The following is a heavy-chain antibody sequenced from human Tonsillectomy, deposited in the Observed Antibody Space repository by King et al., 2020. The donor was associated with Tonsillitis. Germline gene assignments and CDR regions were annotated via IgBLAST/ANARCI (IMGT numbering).Heavy chain of an antibody. Sequence: QLVQSGAEVKNPGESLKISCKGSGYSFTSYWIGWVRQMPGKGLEWMGIIYPDDSDTRYSPSFQGQVTISADRSISTAYLQWSSLKASDTAMYYCARLRGYDLWSGYLNYWGQGTLVTVSS. J-gene: IGHJ4*02. D-gene: IGHD3-3*01. CDR3: ARLRGYDLWSGYLNY. V-gene: IGHV5-51*03. CDR1: GYSFTSYW. CDR2: IYPDDSDT.